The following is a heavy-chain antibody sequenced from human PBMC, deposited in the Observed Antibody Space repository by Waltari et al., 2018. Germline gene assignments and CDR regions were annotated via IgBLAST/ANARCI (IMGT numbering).Heavy chain of an antibody. V-gene: IGHV3-74*01. CDR2: SNSEGSNT. CDR1: GFTFTSHW. CDR3: AGGPQSGASSAWYGWFDP. Sequence: EVQLVEPGGNLVQPGGSLRLSCAASGFTFTSHWMHWVRQAPGKGLVWVSRSNSEGSNTRYADSVKGRFTIARDNAKNTLYLEMNSLRAEDTAVYFCAGGPQSGASSAWYGWFDPWGQGTLVTVSS. D-gene: IGHD6-13*01. J-gene: IGHJ5*02.